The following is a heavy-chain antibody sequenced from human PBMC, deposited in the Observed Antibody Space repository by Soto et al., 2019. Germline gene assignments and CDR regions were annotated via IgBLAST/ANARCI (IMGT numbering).Heavy chain of an antibody. J-gene: IGHJ4*02. CDR2: IIPLFGTA. Sequence: QVQLVQSVADVKKPGSSVKVSCQASGVTFSSETPVWVRQGPGQGLEWVGGIIPLFGTASYAQKFQGRVKITADESTSTVYMELSSLRSDATAVYFCATELGENPASPFDAWGQGTLGTVSS. CDR1: GVTFSSET. V-gene: IGHV1-69*01. CDR3: ATELGENPASPFDA. D-gene: IGHD3-10*01.